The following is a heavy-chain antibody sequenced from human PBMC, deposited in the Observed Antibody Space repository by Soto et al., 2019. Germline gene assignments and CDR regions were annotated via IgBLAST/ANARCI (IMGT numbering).Heavy chain of an antibody. CDR2: ISGSGGST. D-gene: IGHD3-22*01. CDR1: GFTFSSYA. CDR3: AKDLYHYYDSSGYAYFDY. Sequence: HPGGSLRLSCAASGFTFSSYAMSWVRQAPGKGLEWVSAISGSGGSTYYADSVKGRFTISRDNSKNTLYLQMNSLRAEDTAVYYCAKDLYHYYDSSGYAYFDYWGQGTLVTVSS. V-gene: IGHV3-23*01. J-gene: IGHJ4*02.